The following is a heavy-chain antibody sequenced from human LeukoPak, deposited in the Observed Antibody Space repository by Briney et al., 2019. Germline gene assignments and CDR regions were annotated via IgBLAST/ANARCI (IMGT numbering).Heavy chain of an antibody. Sequence: GGSLRLSCAASGITFSSYAMSWVRQAPGKGLEWVSSITGSGGSTYYADSVKGRFTICRDNSKSTLYLQMNSLRDEDTAVYYCAKRTKSGWSTDAFDIWGQGTKVTVSS. CDR2: ITGSGGST. V-gene: IGHV3-23*01. CDR1: GITFSSYA. D-gene: IGHD6-19*01. J-gene: IGHJ3*02. CDR3: AKRTKSGWSTDAFDI.